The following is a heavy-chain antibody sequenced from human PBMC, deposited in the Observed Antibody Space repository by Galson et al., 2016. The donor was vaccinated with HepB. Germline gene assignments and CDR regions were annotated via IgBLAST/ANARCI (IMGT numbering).Heavy chain of an antibody. D-gene: IGHD3-10*02. J-gene: IGHJ4*02. CDR2: VKQDGSEE. CDR1: GFTFTTYW. Sequence: SLRLSCAASGFTFTTYWMTWVRQAPGKGLEWVANVKQDGSEEYYVDSVKGRFTISRDNARNSVYLQMNSRRADDTAVYYCARAGHYGRVFDYWGQGILVTVSS. V-gene: IGHV3-7*03. CDR3: ARAGHYGRVFDY.